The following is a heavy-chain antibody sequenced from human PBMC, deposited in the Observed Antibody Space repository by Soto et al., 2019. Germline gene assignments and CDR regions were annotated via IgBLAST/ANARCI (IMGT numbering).Heavy chain of an antibody. CDR1: GGTFYTYT. Sequence: SVKVSCKASGGTFYTYTFSWVRQAPGQGLEWMGSITPIYPTTNYAEKFQGRLTVTADGSTNTAYMELNSLTSEDTAVYYCARIPRYSFPTSDDLDSWGQGTLVTVSS. V-gene: IGHV1-69*13. CDR3: ARIPRYSFPTSDDLDS. D-gene: IGHD5-18*01. CDR2: ITPIYPTT. J-gene: IGHJ4*02.